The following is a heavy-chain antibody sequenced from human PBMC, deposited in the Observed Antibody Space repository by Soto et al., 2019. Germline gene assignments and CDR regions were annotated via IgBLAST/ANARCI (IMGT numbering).Heavy chain of an antibody. D-gene: IGHD3-16*01. CDR3: AKERPPYRMGEPFDY. J-gene: IGHJ4*02. Sequence: GGSLRLSCAASGFTFSSYAMSWVRQAPRKGLEWVSAISGSGGSTYYADSVKDRFTISRDNSKNTLYLQMNSLRAEDTAVYYCAKERPPYRMGEPFDYWGQGTLVTVSS. CDR2: ISGSGGST. CDR1: GFTFSSYA. V-gene: IGHV3-23*01.